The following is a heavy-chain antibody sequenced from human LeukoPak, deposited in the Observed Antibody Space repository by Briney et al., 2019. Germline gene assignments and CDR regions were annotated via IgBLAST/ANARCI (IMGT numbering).Heavy chain of an antibody. CDR2: IYYSGST. Sequence: PSETLSLTCTVSGGSISSSSYYWGWIRQPPGKGLEWIGSIYYSGSTNYNPSLKSRVTISVDTSKNQFSLKLSSVTAADTAVYYCAREGRFFIDYWGQGTLVTVSS. D-gene: IGHD3-3*01. CDR3: AREGRFFIDY. CDR1: GGSISSSSYY. V-gene: IGHV4-39*07. J-gene: IGHJ4*02.